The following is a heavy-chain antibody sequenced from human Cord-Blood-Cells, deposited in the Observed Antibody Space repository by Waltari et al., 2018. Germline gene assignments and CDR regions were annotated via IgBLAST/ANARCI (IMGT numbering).Heavy chain of an antibody. J-gene: IGHJ4*02. D-gene: IGHD3-22*01. CDR3: ATSTAPYYYDSSGYSAPFDY. V-gene: IGHV1-24*01. CDR2: FDPEDGET. CDR1: GYTLTELS. Sequence: QVQLVQSGAEVKKPGASVKVSCKVSGYTLTELSMHWVRQAPGKGLGWMGGFDPEDGETIYARRYQGRVTMTEDTYPDPAYMEVSSLRSEDTAVYYCATSTAPYYYDSSGYSAPFDYWGQGTLVTVSS.